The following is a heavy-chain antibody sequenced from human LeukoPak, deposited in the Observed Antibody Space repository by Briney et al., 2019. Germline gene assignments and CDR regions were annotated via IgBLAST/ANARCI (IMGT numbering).Heavy chain of an antibody. Sequence: PGGSLRLSCAASGFTFSNAWMSWVRQAPGKGLEWVGRIKSKTDGGTTDYAAPVKGRFTISRDDSKNTLYLQMNSLKTEDTAVYYCTTVSLIYYYYYYMDVWGKGTTVTISS. CDR1: GFTFSNAW. CDR2: IKSKTDGGTT. CDR3: TTVSLIYYYYYYMDV. V-gene: IGHV3-15*01. J-gene: IGHJ6*03. D-gene: IGHD2-8*01.